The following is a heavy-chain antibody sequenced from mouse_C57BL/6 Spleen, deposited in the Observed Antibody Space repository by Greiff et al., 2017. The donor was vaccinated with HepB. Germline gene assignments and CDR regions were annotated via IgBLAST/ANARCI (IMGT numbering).Heavy chain of an antibody. J-gene: IGHJ2*01. CDR3: ARSGGLANWDS. V-gene: IGHV3-8*01. Sequence: EVKLMESGPGLAKPSQTLSLTCSVTGYSITSDYWNWIRKFPGNKLEYMGYISYIGSTYYNPSLKSRIALTRNTSKNQYYLQLNSVTTEDTATYYCARSGGLANWDSWGQGTTLTVSS. D-gene: IGHD4-1*01. CDR1: GYSITSDY. CDR2: ISYIGST.